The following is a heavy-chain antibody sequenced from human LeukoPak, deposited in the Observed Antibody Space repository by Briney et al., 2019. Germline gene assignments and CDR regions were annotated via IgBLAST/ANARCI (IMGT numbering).Heavy chain of an antibody. J-gene: IGHJ4*02. CDR2: INTSGGA. V-gene: IGHV3-23*01. CDR3: ARDLHEYYFDY. CDR1: GFTFSNYA. Sequence: PGGSLRLSCAASGFTFSNYAMTWVRQAPGKGLEWVATINTSGGAYYADSVKGRFTISRDTSRNPLYLQMNSLRAEDTALYYCARDLHEYYFDYWGQGTLVTVSS.